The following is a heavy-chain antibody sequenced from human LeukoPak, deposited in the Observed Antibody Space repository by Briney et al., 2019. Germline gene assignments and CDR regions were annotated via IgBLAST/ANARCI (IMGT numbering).Heavy chain of an antibody. J-gene: IGHJ4*02. D-gene: IGHD3-3*01. CDR1: GYTFTGYY. V-gene: IGHV1-2*02. CDR2: INPNSGGT. CDR3: ARGPDPNYDFWSGYPDY. Sequence: ASVKVSCNASGYTFTGYYMHWVRQAPGQGLEWMGWINPNSGGTNYAQKFQGRVSMTRDTSISTAYMELSRLRSDDTAVYYCARGPDPNYDFWSGYPDYWGQGTLVTVSS.